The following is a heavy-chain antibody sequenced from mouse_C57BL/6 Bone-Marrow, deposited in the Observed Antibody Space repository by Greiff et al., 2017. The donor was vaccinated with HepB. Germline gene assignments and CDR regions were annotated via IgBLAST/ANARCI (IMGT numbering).Heavy chain of an antibody. CDR1: GYAFTNYL. V-gene: IGHV1-54*01. CDR2: INPGSGGT. Sequence: QVHVKQSGAELVRPGTSVKVSCKASGYAFTNYLIEWVKQRPGQGLEWIGVINPGSGGTNYNEKFKGKATLTADKSSSTAYMQLSSLTSEDSAVYFCARSLLRQVLYAMDYWGQGTSVTVSS. CDR3: ARSLLRQVLYAMDY. J-gene: IGHJ4*01. D-gene: IGHD1-2*01.